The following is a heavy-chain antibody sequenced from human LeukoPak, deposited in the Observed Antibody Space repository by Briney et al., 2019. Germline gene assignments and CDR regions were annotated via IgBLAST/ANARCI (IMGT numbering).Heavy chain of an antibody. V-gene: IGHV1-69*05. CDR2: IIPIFGTA. J-gene: IGHJ3*02. CDR1: GGTFSSYA. D-gene: IGHD1-26*01. CDR3: ARDLDNGSYEAFDI. Sequence: GASVNVSCKASGGTFSSYAISWVRQAPGQGLEWMGGIIPIFGTANYAQKFQGRVTITTDESTSTAYMELSSLRSEDTAVYYCARDLDNGSYEAFDIWGQGTMVTVSS.